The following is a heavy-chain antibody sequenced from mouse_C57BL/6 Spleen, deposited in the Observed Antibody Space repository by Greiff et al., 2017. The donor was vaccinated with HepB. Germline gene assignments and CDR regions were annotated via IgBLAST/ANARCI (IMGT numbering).Heavy chain of an antibody. CDR1: GYAFSNSL. D-gene: IGHD1-1*01. Sequence: QVQLQQSGPELVKPGASVKISCKASGYAFSNSLMNWVKQRPGKGLEWIGRFYPGDGDINYNGKFKGKATLTADKSSSTAYMQLSSLTSEDSAVYFCAREGPHFYGSRAWFAYWGQGTLVTVSA. V-gene: IGHV1-82*01. CDR2: FYPGDGDI. CDR3: AREGPHFYGSRAWFAY. J-gene: IGHJ3*01.